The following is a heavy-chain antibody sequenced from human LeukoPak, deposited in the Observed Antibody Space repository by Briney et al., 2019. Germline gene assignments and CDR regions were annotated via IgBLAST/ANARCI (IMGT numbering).Heavy chain of an antibody. Sequence: SETLSLTCAVYGGSFSGYYWSWIRQPPGKGLEWIGEINHSGSTNYNPSLKSRVTISVDTSKNQFSLKLSSVTAADTAVYYCARGGPNGALRWTNWYFDLWGRGTLVTVSS. J-gene: IGHJ2*01. CDR2: INHSGST. V-gene: IGHV4-34*01. CDR3: ARGGPNGALRWTNWYFDL. D-gene: IGHD7-27*01. CDR1: GGSFSGYY.